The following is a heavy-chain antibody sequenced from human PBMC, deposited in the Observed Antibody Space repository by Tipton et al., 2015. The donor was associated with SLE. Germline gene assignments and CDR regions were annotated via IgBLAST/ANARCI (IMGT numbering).Heavy chain of an antibody. Sequence: TLSLTCTVSGGSISSGSYYWSWIRQPAGKGLEWIGRIYTSGSTYYNPSLKSRVTISVDTSKNQFSLKLSSVTAADTAVYYCARLPRRFYYDSSGYYPNAFDMWGQGTMVTVSS. J-gene: IGHJ3*02. V-gene: IGHV4-61*02. CDR1: GGSISSGSYY. D-gene: IGHD3-22*01. CDR3: ARLPRRFYYDSSGYYPNAFDM. CDR2: IYTSGST.